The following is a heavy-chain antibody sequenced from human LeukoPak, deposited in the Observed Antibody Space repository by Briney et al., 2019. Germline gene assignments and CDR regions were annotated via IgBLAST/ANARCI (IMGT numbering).Heavy chain of an antibody. Sequence: TGESLQISCQGSGSIFTKYWIGWVRRVPGKGLEGMGMIYAGDSDTISSPSFQAQVTISADKSITTAPLQWSSLKPSDTAMYYCARLGAIVVVPDAMPDWYCDLWGRGTLVTVSA. D-gene: IGHD2-2*01. CDR2: IYAGDSDT. CDR1: GSIFTKYW. V-gene: IGHV5-51*01. CDR3: ARLGAIVVVPDAMPDWYCDL. J-gene: IGHJ2*01.